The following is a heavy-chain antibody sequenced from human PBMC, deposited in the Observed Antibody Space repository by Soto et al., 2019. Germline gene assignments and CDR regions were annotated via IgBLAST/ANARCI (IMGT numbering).Heavy chain of an antibody. D-gene: IGHD3-9*01. Sequence: QVQLQESGPGLVKPSQTLSLTCTVSGGSISSGDYYWSWIRQPPGKGLEWIGYIYYSGSTYYNPSLNSRVTISVDTSKNQFSLKLSSVTAADTAVYYCARYYDILTGPTLYNSFDPWCQGTLVTVSS. CDR2: IYYSGST. CDR1: GGSISSGDYY. V-gene: IGHV4-30-4*01. CDR3: ARYYDILTGPTLYNSFDP. J-gene: IGHJ5*02.